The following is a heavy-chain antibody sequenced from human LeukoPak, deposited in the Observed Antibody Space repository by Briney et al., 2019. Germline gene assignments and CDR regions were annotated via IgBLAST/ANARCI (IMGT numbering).Heavy chain of an antibody. CDR3: ARVGYSAQVDY. D-gene: IGHD4-23*01. Sequence: GGSLRLSCAASGFTFSSYWMHWVRQAPGKGLVWVSRINSDGSSTSYADSAKGRFTISRDNAKNTLYLQMNSLRAEDTAVYYCARVGYSAQVDYWGQGTLVTVSS. CDR1: GFTFSSYW. CDR2: INSDGSST. J-gene: IGHJ4*02. V-gene: IGHV3-74*01.